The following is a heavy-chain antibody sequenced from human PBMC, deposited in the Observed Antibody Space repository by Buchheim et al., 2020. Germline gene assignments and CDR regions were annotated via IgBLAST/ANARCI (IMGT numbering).Heavy chain of an antibody. V-gene: IGHV3-30-3*01. Sequence: QVQLVESGGGVVQPGRSLRLSCAASGFTFSSYAMHWVRQAPGKGLEWVAVISYDGSNKYYADSVKGRFTISRDNSKNTLYLQMNSLRAEDTAVYYCARDLCSGDCYWDYWGQGTL. D-gene: IGHD2-21*02. CDR3: ARDLCSGDCYWDY. J-gene: IGHJ4*02. CDR2: ISYDGSNK. CDR1: GFTFSSYA.